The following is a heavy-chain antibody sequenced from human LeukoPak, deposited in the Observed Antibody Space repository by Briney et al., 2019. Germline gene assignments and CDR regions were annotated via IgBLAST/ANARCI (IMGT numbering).Heavy chain of an antibody. J-gene: IGHJ4*02. CDR2: INPSGDGT. Sequence: ASVKVSCKASGYTFTDYYMHWVRQAPGQGLEWMGIINPSGDGTSYPQNFQGRVTMTRDRSTSTLYMELSSLRSDDTAVYYCARTLSGSGISYWGQGTLVTASS. D-gene: IGHD3-10*01. CDR3: ARTLSGSGISY. CDR1: GYTFTDYY. V-gene: IGHV1-46*01.